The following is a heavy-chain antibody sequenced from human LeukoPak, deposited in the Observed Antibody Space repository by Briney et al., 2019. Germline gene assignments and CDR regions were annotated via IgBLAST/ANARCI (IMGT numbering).Heavy chain of an antibody. V-gene: IGHV3-48*03. CDR2: IGSSGSTI. Sequence: GGSLRLSCAASGFTFSSYEMNWVRQAPGKGLEWVSYIGSSGSTIYYADSVKGRFTISRDNAKNSLYLQMNSLRAEDTAVYYCARERGLEFDPWGQGTLVTVSS. CDR1: GFTFSSYE. J-gene: IGHJ5*02. D-gene: IGHD3-10*01. CDR3: ARERGLEFDP.